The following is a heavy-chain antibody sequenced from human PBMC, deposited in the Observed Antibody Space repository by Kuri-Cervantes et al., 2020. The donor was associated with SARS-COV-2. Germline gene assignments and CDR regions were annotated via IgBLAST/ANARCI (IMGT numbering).Heavy chain of an antibody. CDR2: IYPDDSDI. CDR1: GYTFSNYW. CDR3: ARRYSTGWYNFDY. V-gene: IGHV5-51*01. J-gene: IGHJ4*02. D-gene: IGHD6-19*01. Sequence: GGSLRLSCKGSGYTFSNYWIAWVRQMPGKGLEWMGIIYPDDSDIRYSPSFQGQVTISADKSSSTAYLQWSSLKASDTAMYFCARRYSTGWYNFDYWGRGTLVTVSS.